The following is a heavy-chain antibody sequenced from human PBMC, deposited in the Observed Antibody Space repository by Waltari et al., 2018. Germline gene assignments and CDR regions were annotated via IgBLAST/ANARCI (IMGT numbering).Heavy chain of an antibody. CDR2: ISSSSTTI. D-gene: IGHD1-7*01. J-gene: IGHJ6*04. CDR3: ARENYHWSRTYPMDV. CDR1: EFTFSSYR. Sequence: VQPGGSLRLSCAASEFTFSSYRMNWVRQAPGKGLEWVSYISSSSTTIYYADSVKGRFTISRENAKNSLYLQMNSLRDEDTAVYYCARENYHWSRTYPMDVWRTGTTVNVSS. V-gene: IGHV3-48*02.